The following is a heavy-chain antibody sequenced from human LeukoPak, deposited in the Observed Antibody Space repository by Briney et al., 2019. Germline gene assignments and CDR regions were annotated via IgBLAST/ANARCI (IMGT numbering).Heavy chain of an antibody. J-gene: IGHJ3*02. CDR2: INHSGST. Sequence: SETLSLTCAVYGGSFSGYYWSWIRQPPGKGLEWIGEINHSGSTNYNPSLKSRVTISVDTSKNQFSLKLSSVTAADTAVYYCARHCPSTSCYRPKNAFDIWGQGTMVTVSS. CDR1: GGSFSGYY. CDR3: ARHCPSTSCYRPKNAFDI. D-gene: IGHD2-2*01. V-gene: IGHV4-34*01.